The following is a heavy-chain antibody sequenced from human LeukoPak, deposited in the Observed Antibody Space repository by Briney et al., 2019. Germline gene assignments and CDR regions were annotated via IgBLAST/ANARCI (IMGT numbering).Heavy chain of an antibody. J-gene: IGHJ6*02. CDR3: ARLTSLWFGGMDV. D-gene: IGHD3-10*01. CDR2: IYSGGST. Sequence: PGGSLRLSCAASGFTVSSNYMSWVRQAPGKGLEWVSVIYSGGSTYYADSVKGRFTISRDNSKNTLYLQMNSLRGEDTAVYYCARLTSLWFGGMDVWGQGTTVTVSS. CDR1: GFTVSSNY. V-gene: IGHV3-53*01.